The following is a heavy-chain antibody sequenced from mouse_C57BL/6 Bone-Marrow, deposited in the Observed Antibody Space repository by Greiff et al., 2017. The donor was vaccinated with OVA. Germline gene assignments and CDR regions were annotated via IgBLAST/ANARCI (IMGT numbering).Heavy chain of an antibody. V-gene: IGHV1-81*01. CDR1: GYTFTSYG. D-gene: IGHD1-1*01. Sequence: VQLQQSGAELARPGASVKLSCKASGYTFTSYGISWVKQRTGQGLEWIGEIYPRSGNTYYNEKFKGKATLTADKSSSTAYMELRSLTSEDSAVYFCARTYYYGSSYEAWFAYWGQGTLVTVSA. CDR3: ARTYYYGSSYEAWFAY. CDR2: IYPRSGNT. J-gene: IGHJ3*01.